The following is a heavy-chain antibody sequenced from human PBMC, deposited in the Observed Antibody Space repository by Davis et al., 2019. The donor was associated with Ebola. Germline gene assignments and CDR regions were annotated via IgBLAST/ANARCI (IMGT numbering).Heavy chain of an antibody. J-gene: IGHJ4*02. Sequence: GESLKISCAASGFTFSNYEMNWVRQAPGKGLEWVSYINRGGGTTYYAPSVQGRFIISRDNTKNSLYLQLNSLRAEDTAVYYCVRDRPTDDYDYSGYYHDQWGQGTLVSVPS. CDR2: INRGGGTT. D-gene: IGHD3-22*01. V-gene: IGHV3-48*03. CDR3: VRDRPTDDYDYSGYYHDQ. CDR1: GFTFSNYE.